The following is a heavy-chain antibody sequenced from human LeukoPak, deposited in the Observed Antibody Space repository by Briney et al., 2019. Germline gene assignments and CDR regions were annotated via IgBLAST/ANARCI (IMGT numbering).Heavy chain of an antibody. D-gene: IGHD4-17*01. CDR2: IRYDGSNK. CDR1: GFTFSSYG. J-gene: IGHJ4*02. Sequence: GGSLRLSCAASGFTFSSYGMHWVRQAPGKGLEWVAFIRYDGSNKYYADSVKGRFTISRDNSKNTLYLQMNSLRAEDTAVYYCARDLGTTVTTYLDYWGQGTLVTVSS. V-gene: IGHV3-30*02. CDR3: ARDLGTTVTTYLDY.